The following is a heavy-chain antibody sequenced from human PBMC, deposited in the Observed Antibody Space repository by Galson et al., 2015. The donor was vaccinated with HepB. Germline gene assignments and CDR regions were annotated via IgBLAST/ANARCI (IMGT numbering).Heavy chain of an antibody. J-gene: IGHJ4*02. V-gene: IGHV3-64D*06. CDR3: AKCQQGDSGYDYLDY. CDR1: GFTFSSYA. CDR2: ISSHGDST. Sequence: SLRLSCAASGFTFSSYAMHWVRQAAGKGLDFVSAISSHGDSTYYADSVKGRFTISRDNSKNTLYLQMNSLRAEDTALYYCAKCQQGDSGYDYLDYWGQGTLVTVSS. D-gene: IGHD5-12*01.